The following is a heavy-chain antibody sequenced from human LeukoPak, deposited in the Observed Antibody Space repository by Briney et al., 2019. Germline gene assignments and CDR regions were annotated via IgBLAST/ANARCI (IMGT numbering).Heavy chain of an antibody. CDR1: GFTFGDYA. D-gene: IGHD1-1*01. J-gene: IGHJ4*02. Sequence: GGSLRLSCTASGFTFGDYAMSWIRQAPGKGLEWVGFIRSKAYGETADHAASVKGRFTISRDDSKAIAYLQMNSLKTEDTAVYHCTRDRGAYNLYDYWGQGTLVTVSS. V-gene: IGHV3-49*03. CDR3: TRDRGAYNLYDY. CDR2: IRSKAYGETA.